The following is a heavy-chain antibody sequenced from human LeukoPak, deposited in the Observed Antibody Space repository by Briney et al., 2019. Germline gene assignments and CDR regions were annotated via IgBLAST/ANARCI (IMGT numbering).Heavy chain of an antibody. CDR2: IYYSGST. D-gene: IGHD5-24*01. CDR1: GGSISSGDYY. V-gene: IGHV4-31*03. Sequence: SETLSLTCPVSGGSISSGDYYWSWIRQPPGKGLEWIGYIYYSGSTYYNPSLKSRVTISVDTSKSQFSLKLSSVTAADTAVYYCARGVRWLQLSYFDYWGQGTLVTVSS. CDR3: ARGVRWLQLSYFDY. J-gene: IGHJ4*02.